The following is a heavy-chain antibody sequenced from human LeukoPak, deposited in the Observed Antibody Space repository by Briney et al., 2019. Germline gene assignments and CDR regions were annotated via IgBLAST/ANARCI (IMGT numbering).Heavy chain of an antibody. CDR2: IYYSGST. CDR1: GGSISSYY. V-gene: IGHV4-59*01. Sequence: PSETLSLTCTVSGGSISSYYWSWIRQPPGKGLEWIGYIYYSGSTNYNPSLKSRVTISVDTSKNQFSLKLSSVTAADTAVYYCARLSYYDSSGSHAFDIWGQGTMVTVSS. CDR3: ARLSYYDSSGSHAFDI. D-gene: IGHD3-22*01. J-gene: IGHJ3*02.